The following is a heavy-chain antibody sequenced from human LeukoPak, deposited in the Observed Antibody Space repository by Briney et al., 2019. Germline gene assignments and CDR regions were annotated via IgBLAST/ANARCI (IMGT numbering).Heavy chain of an antibody. D-gene: IGHD2-15*01. CDR3: ARHPNCGGSCYWFDP. CDR1: GDSISGYY. CDR2: IYFSGNT. Sequence: TSETLSLTCTVSGDSISGYYWNWIRQPPGKGLEWIGYIYFSGNTNYNPSLKSRATISIDMSKNQFSLKLNSVTAADTAMYYCARHPNCGGSCYWFDPWGQGTLVTVSS. J-gene: IGHJ5*02. V-gene: IGHV4-59*01.